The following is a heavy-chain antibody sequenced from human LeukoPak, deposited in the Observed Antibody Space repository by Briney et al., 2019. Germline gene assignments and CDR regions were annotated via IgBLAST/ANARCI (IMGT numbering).Heavy chain of an antibody. J-gene: IGHJ4*02. V-gene: IGHV1-69*01. D-gene: IGHD4-23*01. CDR2: IIPIFGTA. Sequence: ASVKVSCKASGGTFSGYETNWVRQAPGQGLEWMGGIIPIFGTANSAQKFRGRVSITADESTSTAYMQLSSLRSEDTAVYYCARGWIAETTVVTPYNYWGQGTLVTVSS. CDR3: ARGWIAETTVVTPYNY. CDR1: GGTFSGYE.